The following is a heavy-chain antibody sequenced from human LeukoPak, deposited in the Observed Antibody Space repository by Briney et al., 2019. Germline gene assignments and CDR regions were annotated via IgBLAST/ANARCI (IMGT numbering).Heavy chain of an antibody. CDR3: ARGRYDHGDYYFDY. CDR1: GGSISSYY. V-gene: IGHV4-59*01. D-gene: IGHD4-17*01. CDR2: VSYSGST. Sequence: SETLSLTCAVSGGSISSYYWSWVRQPPGKGLEWIGYVSYSGSTDYNPSLKSRVTISIDTSKNQFSLRLSSVTAADTAVYYCARGRYDHGDYYFDYWGQGTLVTVSS. J-gene: IGHJ4*02.